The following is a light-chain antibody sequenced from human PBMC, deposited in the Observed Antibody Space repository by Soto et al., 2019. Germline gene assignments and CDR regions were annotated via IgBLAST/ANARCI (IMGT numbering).Light chain of an antibody. CDR2: DVS. V-gene: IGLV2-11*01. Sequence: QSALTQPRSVSGSPGQSVTISCTGTGSDVGVYNYVSWYQQHPGKVPKLMIYDVSKRPSGVPDRFSGSKSGNTASLTISGLQADDEADYYCAAWDDSLSGPVFGGGTKVTVL. CDR3: AAWDDSLSGPV. CDR1: GSDVGVYNY. J-gene: IGLJ3*02.